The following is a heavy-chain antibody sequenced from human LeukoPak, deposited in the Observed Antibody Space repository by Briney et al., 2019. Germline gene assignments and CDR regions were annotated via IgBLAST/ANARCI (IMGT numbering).Heavy chain of an antibody. Sequence: GGSLRLSCAASGXTFSNAWTSWVRQAPGKGLEWVGRIKSKTDGGTTDYAAPVKGRFTISRDDSKNTLYLHMNSLKTEDTAVYYCTTERTVGDLFDYWGQGTLVTVSS. J-gene: IGHJ4*02. CDR2: IKSKTDGGTT. D-gene: IGHD1-1*01. V-gene: IGHV3-15*01. CDR1: GXTFSNAW. CDR3: TTERTVGDLFDY.